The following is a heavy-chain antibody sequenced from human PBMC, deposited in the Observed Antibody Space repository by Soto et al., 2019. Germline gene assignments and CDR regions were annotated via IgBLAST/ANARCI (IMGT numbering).Heavy chain of an antibody. Sequence: ASVKVSCKASGYTFTGYYMHWVRQAPGQGLEWMGWINPNSGGTNYAQKFQGRVTMTRDTSISTAYMELSRLRSDDTAVYYCARDGLYDFWSGYYYYYYGMDVWGQGTTVTVSS. J-gene: IGHJ6*02. CDR3: ARDGLYDFWSGYYYYYYGMDV. D-gene: IGHD3-3*01. V-gene: IGHV1-2*02. CDR1: GYTFTGYY. CDR2: INPNSGGT.